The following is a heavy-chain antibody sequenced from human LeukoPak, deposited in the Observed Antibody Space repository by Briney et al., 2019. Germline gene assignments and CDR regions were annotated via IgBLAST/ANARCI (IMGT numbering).Heavy chain of an antibody. CDR1: GGSVSSGSYY. CDR2: IYYSGST. J-gene: IGHJ4*02. V-gene: IGHV4-61*01. Sequence: PSETRSLTCTVSGGSVSSGSYYWSWIRQPPGKGLEWIGYIYYSGSTNYNPSLKSRVTISVDTSKNQFSLKLSSVTAADTAVYYCARGSRGYSYGWGQGTLVTVSS. CDR3: ARGSRGYSYG. D-gene: IGHD5-18*01.